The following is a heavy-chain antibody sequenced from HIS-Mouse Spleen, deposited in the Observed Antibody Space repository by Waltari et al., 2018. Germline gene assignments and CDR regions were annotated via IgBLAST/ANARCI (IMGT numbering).Heavy chain of an antibody. CDR2: MKPNSGNT. D-gene: IGHD4-4*01. Sequence: QVQLVQSGAEVKKPGASVKVSCKASGYTFTSYDINWVRQATGQGLEWMGGMKPNSGNTGYAQKVQGRVTMTRNTSISTAYMELSSLRSEDTAVYYCARGHDYSNYFDYWGQGTLVTVSS. CDR3: ARGHDYSNYFDY. CDR1: GYTFTSYD. V-gene: IGHV1-8*01. J-gene: IGHJ4*02.